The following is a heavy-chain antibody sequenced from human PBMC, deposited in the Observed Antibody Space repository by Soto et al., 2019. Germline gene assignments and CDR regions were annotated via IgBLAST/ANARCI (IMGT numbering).Heavy chain of an antibody. Sequence: ASVKVSCKASGYTFTSYAMNWVRQAPGQRLEWMGWINAGNGNAKYSQKFQGRVTITTDASASTAYMELSSLRSEDTAVYYCARDMAKLFYDYETPILPALHLSMDVWGQGTTVTVSS. CDR3: ARDMAKLFYDYETPILPALHLSMDV. V-gene: IGHV1-3*01. CDR2: INAGNGNA. D-gene: IGHD4-17*01. CDR1: GYTFTSYA. J-gene: IGHJ6*02.